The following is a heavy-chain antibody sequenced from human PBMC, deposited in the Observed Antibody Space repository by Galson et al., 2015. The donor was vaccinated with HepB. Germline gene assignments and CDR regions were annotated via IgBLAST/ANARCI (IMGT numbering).Heavy chain of an antibody. CDR1: GGTFSSYA. CDR3: ARGNLLTTVVTPYYGYYLDV. D-gene: IGHD4-23*01. Sequence: PVKVSFKASGGTFSSYAISGVRQAPGQGLEWMGGIIPIFGTANYAQKFQGRVTITADASTSTAYMELGSLRSEDTAVYYCARGNLLTTVVTPYYGYYLDVWVKGTTVTVSS. CDR2: IIPIFGTA. J-gene: IGHJ6*03. V-gene: IGHV1-69*13.